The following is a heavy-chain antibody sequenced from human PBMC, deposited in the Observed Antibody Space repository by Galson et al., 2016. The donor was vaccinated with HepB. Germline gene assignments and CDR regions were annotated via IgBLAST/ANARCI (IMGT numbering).Heavy chain of an antibody. V-gene: IGHV3-23*01. CDR1: GFTFRNYA. D-gene: IGHD1-26*01. CDR3: AKGIGVRATISRFFAR. Sequence: SLRLSCAASGFTFRNYAMNWVRQAPGKGLEWVSGISGSGNSTHYADSVKGRFTISRDNSKNTLYLQMTSLRAEGTAVYYCAKGIGVRATISRFFARGGPGTLVTGSS. CDR2: ISGSGNST. J-gene: IGHJ5*02.